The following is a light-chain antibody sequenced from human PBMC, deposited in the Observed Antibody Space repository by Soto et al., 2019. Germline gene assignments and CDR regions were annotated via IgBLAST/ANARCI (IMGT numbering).Light chain of an antibody. CDR2: GNS. Sequence: QPGLAQPPAGSESTAQRFTFYGTGSSSNIGAGYDVHWYQQLPGTAPKLLIYGNSNRPSGVPDRFSGSKSGTSASLAITGLQAEDEADYYCQSYDSSLSGYVFGTGTKVTVL. V-gene: IGLV1-40*01. J-gene: IGLJ1*01. CDR1: SSNIGAGYD. CDR3: QSYDSSLSGYV.